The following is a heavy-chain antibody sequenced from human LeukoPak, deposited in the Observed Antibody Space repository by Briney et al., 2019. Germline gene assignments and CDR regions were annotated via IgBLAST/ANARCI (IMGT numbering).Heavy chain of an antibody. Sequence: GGSLRLSCAASEFTFSSYSMNWVRQAPGKGLEWVSYITNSGNSKSYADSVKGRFTISRDNTKNSLYLQMNGLRAEDTAVYFRAREDGYCSGGNCYSYFDSWGQGTLVTVSS. D-gene: IGHD2-15*01. CDR3: AREDGYCSGGNCYSYFDS. V-gene: IGHV3-48*01. J-gene: IGHJ4*02. CDR1: EFTFSSYS. CDR2: ITNSGNSK.